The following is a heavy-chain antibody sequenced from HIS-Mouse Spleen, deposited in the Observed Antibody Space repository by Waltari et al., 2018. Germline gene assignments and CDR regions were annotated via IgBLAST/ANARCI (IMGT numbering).Heavy chain of an antibody. Sequence: QVQLVQSGAEVKKPGASVKVSCKASGYTFTSYDIHWVRQAPGQGLEWMGWMNPNSGNTGYAQKFQGRVTMTRNTSISTAYMELSSLRSEDTAVYYCARIGSHRRGYSYGYWFDPWGQGTLVTVSS. V-gene: IGHV1-8*01. CDR2: MNPNSGNT. CDR3: ARIGSHRRGYSYGYWFDP. CDR1: GYTFTSYD. J-gene: IGHJ5*02. D-gene: IGHD5-18*01.